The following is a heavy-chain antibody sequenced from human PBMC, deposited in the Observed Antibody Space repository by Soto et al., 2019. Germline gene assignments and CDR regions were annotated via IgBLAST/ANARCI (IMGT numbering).Heavy chain of an antibody. CDR3: VRGYCTTSPCSGDFQF. CDR1: GYKVTTHF. J-gene: IGHJ1*01. V-gene: IGHV1-46*01. D-gene: IGHD2-15*01. Sequence: GASVKASCKASGYKVTTHFIHWVRQAPGQGLEWMGMIHPSGDTGYAQEFRGRVTMTIDTSTTTAYMELRNRTSEDTAVYFSVRGYCTTSPCSGDFQFWGQGTLVTVSS. CDR2: IHPSGDT.